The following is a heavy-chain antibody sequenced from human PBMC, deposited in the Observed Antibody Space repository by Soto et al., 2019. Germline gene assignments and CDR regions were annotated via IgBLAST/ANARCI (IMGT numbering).Heavy chain of an antibody. D-gene: IGHD3-3*01. J-gene: IGHJ4*02. CDR3: ARRFDFWSGQTHYFDY. V-gene: IGHV4-39*01. Sequence: LTLTCTVSGGSINNNNSYWGRNHQPQGKALAWAGRIHYTGTTYYFPSLTSRVTILVGTSKNQLLLQLRTVTVDHTACHCCARRFDFWSGQTHYFDYWGQGTLVTISS. CDR2: IHYTGTT. CDR1: GGSINNNNSY.